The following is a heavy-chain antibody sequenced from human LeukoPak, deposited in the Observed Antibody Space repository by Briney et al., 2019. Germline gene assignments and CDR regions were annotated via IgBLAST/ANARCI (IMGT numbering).Heavy chain of an antibody. D-gene: IGHD5-18*01. CDR2: ISWNSGSI. CDR3: AKALYSYGPIDY. V-gene: IGHV3-9*01. CDR1: GFTFDDYA. Sequence: GGSLRLSRAASGFTFDDYAMHWVRQAPGKGLEWVSGISWNSGSIGYADSVKGRFTISRDNAKNSLYLQMNSLRAEDTALYYCAKALYSYGPIDYWGQGTLVTVSS. J-gene: IGHJ4*02.